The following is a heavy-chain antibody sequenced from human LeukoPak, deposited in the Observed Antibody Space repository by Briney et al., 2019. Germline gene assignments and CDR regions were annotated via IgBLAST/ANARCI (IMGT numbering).Heavy chain of an antibody. J-gene: IGHJ6*02. D-gene: IGHD3-22*01. V-gene: IGHV7-4-1*01. CDR3: AREDSSGYYPYYYGMDV. CDR2: ININTGNP. CDR1: GYTFTSYA. Sequence: ASVKVSCTASGYTFTSYAMNWVRQAPGQGLEWMGWININTGNPTYAQGFTGRFVFSLDTSVSTAYLQIGSLKAEDTAVYYCAREDSSGYYPYYYGMDVWGQGTTVTVSS.